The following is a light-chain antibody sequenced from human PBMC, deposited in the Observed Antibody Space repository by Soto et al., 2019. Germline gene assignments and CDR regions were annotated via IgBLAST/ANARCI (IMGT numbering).Light chain of an antibody. CDR2: EAS. Sequence: EIVLTQSPATLSLSPGERATLSCRASQSVSSYLAWYQQKPGQAPRLLIYEASNRATGIPARFSGSGSGTDITLTISSLEPEDFAFYYCQQRSNWPTFGQGTRLEIK. V-gene: IGKV3-11*01. CDR3: QQRSNWPT. J-gene: IGKJ5*01. CDR1: QSVSSY.